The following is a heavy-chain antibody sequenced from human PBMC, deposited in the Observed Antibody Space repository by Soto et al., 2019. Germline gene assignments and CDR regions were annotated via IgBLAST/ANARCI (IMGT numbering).Heavy chain of an antibody. V-gene: IGHV1-18*01. CDR3: ARGFLSVLPYYYFGLDV. Sequence: QVQLVQSGVEVKNPGASVRVCCKASAYPFTRYGISWVRQAPGQGLEWMGWISVYNGNTNYAQEFQGRVTLTTDTSTSTAYMELRSLRSDDTAVYYCARGFLSVLPYYYFGLDVWGQGTTVIVSS. D-gene: IGHD2-15*01. CDR2: ISVYNGNT. J-gene: IGHJ6*02. CDR1: AYPFTRYG.